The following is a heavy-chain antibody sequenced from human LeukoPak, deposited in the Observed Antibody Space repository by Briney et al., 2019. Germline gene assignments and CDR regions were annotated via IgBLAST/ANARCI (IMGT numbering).Heavy chain of an antibody. CDR3: ARGFGGQFQH. J-gene: IGHJ1*01. D-gene: IGHD3-10*01. CDR1: GYSISSGYY. V-gene: IGHV4-38-2*02. Sequence: SETLSLTCTVSGYSISSGYYWRWIRQSPGKGLEWIGSIYHSGSTYYNPSLKSRVTISVDTSKNQFSLKLSSVTAADTAVYYCARGFGGQFQHWGQGTLVTVSS. CDR2: IYHSGST.